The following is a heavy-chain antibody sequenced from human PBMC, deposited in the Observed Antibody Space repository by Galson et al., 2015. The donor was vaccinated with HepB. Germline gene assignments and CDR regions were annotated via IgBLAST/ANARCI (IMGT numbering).Heavy chain of an antibody. V-gene: IGHV5-51*01. CDR2: IYPGDSDA. Sequence: QSGAEVKKPGESLKISCWGSGYTFTTYWIGWVRQMPGKGLEWMGIIYPGDSDARYSPSFQGLVTISVHKSINTAYLQLNSLRASDTAIYYGARQRPSSGSYYGAVGVWGQGTIVTVSS. CDR3: ARQRPSSGSYYGAVGV. D-gene: IGHD1-26*01. CDR1: GYTFTTYW. J-gene: IGHJ3*01.